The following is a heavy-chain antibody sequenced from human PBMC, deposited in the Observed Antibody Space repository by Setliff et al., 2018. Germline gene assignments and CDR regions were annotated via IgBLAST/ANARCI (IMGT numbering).Heavy chain of an antibody. CDR1: GFTFSSYA. CDR3: ARDPSPLGATTRFDY. Sequence: GGSLRLSCAASGFTFSSYAITWVRQAPGKGLEWVSMISGSAQTTYYADSVKGRFTISRDNSKNTLYLQMNSLRAEDTAVYYCARDPSPLGATTRFDYWGQGTLVTVSS. CDR2: ISGSAQTT. J-gene: IGHJ4*02. D-gene: IGHD1-26*01. V-gene: IGHV3-23*01.